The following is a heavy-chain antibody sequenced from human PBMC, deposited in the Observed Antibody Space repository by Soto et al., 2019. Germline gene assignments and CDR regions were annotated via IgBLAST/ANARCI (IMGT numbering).Heavy chain of an antibody. Sequence: ASVKVSCKASGYTFTSYGISWVRQAPGQGLEWMGWISAYNGNTNYAQKLQGRVTMTTDTSTSTVYLELRSLRSYDTDVYYCARMQYSSSSDIWGQGTMVTVSS. V-gene: IGHV1-18*01. CDR1: GYTFTSYG. J-gene: IGHJ3*02. D-gene: IGHD6-6*01. CDR2: ISAYNGNT. CDR3: ARMQYSSSSDI.